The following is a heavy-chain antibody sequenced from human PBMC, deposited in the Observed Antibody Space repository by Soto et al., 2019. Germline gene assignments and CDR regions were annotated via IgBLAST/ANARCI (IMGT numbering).Heavy chain of an antibody. CDR2: IYYSGST. D-gene: IGHD3-22*01. CDR3: ARQDSSGDWFDP. V-gene: IGHV4-61*01. Sequence: SETLSLTCTVSGGSVSSGTYYWSWIRQPPGKGLEWIGYIYYSGSTNHNPSLKSRVTISVDTSKNQFSLKLSSVTAADTAVYYCARQDSSGDWFDPWGQGTLVTVSS. CDR1: GGSVSSGTYY. J-gene: IGHJ5*02.